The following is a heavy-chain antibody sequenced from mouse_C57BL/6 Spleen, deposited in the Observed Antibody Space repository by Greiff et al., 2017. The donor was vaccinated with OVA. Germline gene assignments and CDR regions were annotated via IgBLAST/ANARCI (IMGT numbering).Heavy chain of an antibody. D-gene: IGHD1-1*01. V-gene: IGHV1-7*01. Sequence: QVQLQQSGAELAKPGASVKLSCKASGYTFTSYWMHWVKQRPGQGLEWIGYINPSSGYTKYNQKFKDKATLTADKSSSTAYMQLSSLTYEDSAVXNSARYYYASSYETMDYWGQGTPVTVSS. CDR3: ARYYYASSYETMDY. CDR2: INPSSGYT. CDR1: GYTFTSYW. J-gene: IGHJ4*01.